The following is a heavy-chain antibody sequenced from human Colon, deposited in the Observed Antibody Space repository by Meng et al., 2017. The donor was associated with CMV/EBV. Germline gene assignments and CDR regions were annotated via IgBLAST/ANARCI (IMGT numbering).Heavy chain of an antibody. J-gene: IGHJ3*02. CDR3: AREKATTGTASDAFDI. Sequence: SETLSLTCTVSGGSVSSTSYFWSWIRQPPGKGLEWIGYMYDSGSTNYRSSLKSRVTISVDTSKNQFSLKLSSVTAADTAVYYCAREKATTGTASDAFDIWGQGTVVTVS. D-gene: IGHD1-1*01. CDR1: GGSVSSTSYF. V-gene: IGHV4-61*01. CDR2: MYDSGST.